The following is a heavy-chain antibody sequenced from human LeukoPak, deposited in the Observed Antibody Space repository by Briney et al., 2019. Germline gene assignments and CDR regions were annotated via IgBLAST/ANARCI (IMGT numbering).Heavy chain of an antibody. CDR1: GFTFSSYE. D-gene: IGHD5-24*01. V-gene: IGHV3-48*03. Sequence: PGGSLRLSCAASGFTFSSYEMNWVRQAPGKGLEWVSYISSSGSTIYYADSVKGRFTISRDNAKNSLYLQMNSLRAEDTAVYYCARAPTGPDGYPMADYWGQGTLVTVSS. CDR3: ARAPTGPDGYPMADY. CDR2: ISSSGSTI. J-gene: IGHJ4*02.